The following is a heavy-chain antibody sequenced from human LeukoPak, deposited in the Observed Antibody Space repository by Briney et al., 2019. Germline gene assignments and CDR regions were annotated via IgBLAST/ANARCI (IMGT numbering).Heavy chain of an antibody. J-gene: IGHJ5*02. CDR3: AGVPWFDP. CDR2: ISSSSTI. Sequence: GRSLRLSCAASGFTFSSYSMNWVRQAPGKGLEWVSYISSSSTIYYADSVKGRFTISRDNSKNTVYLKMNSLRAEDTAVYYCAGVPWFDPWGQGTLVTVSS. V-gene: IGHV3-48*01. CDR1: GFTFSSYS. D-gene: IGHD6-6*01.